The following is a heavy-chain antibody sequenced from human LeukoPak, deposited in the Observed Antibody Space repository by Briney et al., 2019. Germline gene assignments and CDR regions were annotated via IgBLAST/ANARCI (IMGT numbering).Heavy chain of an antibody. J-gene: IGHJ4*02. D-gene: IGHD6-19*01. V-gene: IGHV4-34*01. CDR1: NASFGPYY. CDR3: ARHEPGYSSGWYFDY. Sequence: SETLSLTCDIYNASFGPYYWSWLRQSPGKGLEYIGEVNYRGDGNYNPSLNSRASISIDTSKKQFSLKLSSVTAADTAVYYCARHEPGYSSGWYFDYWGQGTLVTVSS. CDR2: VNYRGDG.